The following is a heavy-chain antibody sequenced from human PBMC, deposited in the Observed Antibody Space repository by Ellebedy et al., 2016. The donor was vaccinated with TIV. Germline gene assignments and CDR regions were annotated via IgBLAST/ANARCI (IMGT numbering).Heavy chain of an antibody. J-gene: IGHJ3*02. CDR1: GGSISGTYTSYY. D-gene: IGHD3-22*01. V-gene: IGHV4-39*01. CDR2: IYYSGST. Sequence: SETLSLXXNVSGGSISGTYTSYYWGWIRQPPGKGLEWIGSIYYSGSTYYNPSLKSRVTMSVDTSENQFSLKMTSVTAADTAQYYCARPAFFYDSSGFFAEAFDIWGQGTMVTVSS. CDR3: ARPAFFYDSSGFFAEAFDI.